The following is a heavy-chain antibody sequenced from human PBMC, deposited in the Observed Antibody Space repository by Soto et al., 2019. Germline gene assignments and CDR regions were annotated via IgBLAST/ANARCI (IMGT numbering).Heavy chain of an antibody. J-gene: IGHJ4*02. V-gene: IGHV2-5*02. D-gene: IGHD5-12*01. CDR1: GFSLSTSGVG. CDR3: AHVYGGYDNFDY. CDR2: IYWDDDK. Sequence: QITLKESGPTLVKPTQTLTLTCTFSGFSLSTSGVGVGWIRQPPGEALEWLALIYWDDDKRYSPSLKSRLTITKDTSKNQVVLTMTNMAPVDTATYYCAHVYGGYDNFDYWGQGTLVTVSS.